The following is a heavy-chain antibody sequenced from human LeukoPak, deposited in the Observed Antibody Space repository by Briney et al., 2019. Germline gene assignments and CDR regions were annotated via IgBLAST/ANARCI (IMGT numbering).Heavy chain of an antibody. Sequence: PGGSLRLSCAASGFTFSSYAMSWVRQAPGKGLEWVSVIYSGGSTYYADSVKGRFTISRDNSKNTLYLQMNSLRAEDTAVYYCARDDSSGYPTPTRNYYYYGMDVWGQGTTVTVSS. CDR2: IYSGGST. J-gene: IGHJ6*02. D-gene: IGHD3-22*01. V-gene: IGHV3-53*01. CDR1: GFTFSSYA. CDR3: ARDDSSGYPTPTRNYYYYGMDV.